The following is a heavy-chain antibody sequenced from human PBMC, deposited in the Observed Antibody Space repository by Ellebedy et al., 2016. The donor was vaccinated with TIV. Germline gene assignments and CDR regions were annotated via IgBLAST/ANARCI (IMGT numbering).Heavy chain of an antibody. Sequence: AASVKVSCKASGYTFRDYYIHWVRQAPGQGLEWMGWMNPDSGGTHYSQKFQGRVIMTRDTSISPAYMALRTLRYADTAVYYCASGFKSDFEYWGQGVLVAV. D-gene: IGHD6-25*01. V-gene: IGHV1-2*02. CDR1: GYTFRDYY. CDR2: MNPDSGGT. J-gene: IGHJ4*02. CDR3: ASGFKSDFEY.